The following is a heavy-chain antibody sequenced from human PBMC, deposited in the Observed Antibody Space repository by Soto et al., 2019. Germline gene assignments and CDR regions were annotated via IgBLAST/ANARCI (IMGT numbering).Heavy chain of an antibody. CDR1: GYTFTGYY. Sequence: ASVKVSCKASGYTFTGYYLHWVRQAPGHGLEWMGWINPNTGGTNYAQKFQDRVTMTRDRSISTAYMQMNSLRADDTAMYSWARGSYLEYWGQGTRVTVSS. D-gene: IGHD3-16*01. J-gene: IGHJ1*01. CDR3: ARGSYLEY. CDR2: INPNTGGT. V-gene: IGHV1-2*02.